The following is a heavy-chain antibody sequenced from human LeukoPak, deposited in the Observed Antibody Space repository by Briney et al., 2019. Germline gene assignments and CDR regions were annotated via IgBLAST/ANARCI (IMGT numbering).Heavy chain of an antibody. CDR3: ARCYSATVSFDY. CDR2: ISSSGSII. J-gene: IGHJ4*02. Sequence: SGGSLRLSCAASGFTFSSYEMNWVRQAPGKGLEWVSYISSSGSIIYYADSVKGRFTISRDNAKNSLYLQMNSLRAEDTAVYYCARCYSATVSFDYWGQGTLVTVSS. V-gene: IGHV3-48*03. CDR1: GFTFSSYE. D-gene: IGHD2-2*02.